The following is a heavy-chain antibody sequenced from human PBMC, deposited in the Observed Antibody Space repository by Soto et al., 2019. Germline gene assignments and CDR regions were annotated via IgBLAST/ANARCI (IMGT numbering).Heavy chain of an antibody. CDR3: AKGREAYYDILTPNWFDP. V-gene: IGHV3-23*01. J-gene: IGHJ5*02. CDR1: GFTFSSYA. Sequence: EVQLLESGGGLVQPGGSLRLSCAASGFTFSSYAMSWVRQAPGKGLEWVSAISGSGGSTYYADSVKGRFTISRDNSKNTLYLQMSSLRAEDTAVYYCAKGREAYYDILTPNWFDPWGQGTLVTVSS. CDR2: ISGSGGST. D-gene: IGHD3-9*01.